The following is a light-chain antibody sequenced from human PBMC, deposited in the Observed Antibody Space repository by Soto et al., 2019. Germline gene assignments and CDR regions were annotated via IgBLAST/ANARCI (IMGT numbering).Light chain of an antibody. V-gene: IGLV2-14*01. CDR1: SSNVGGYNS. CDR2: DVS. CDR3: SSYTSVSSTPVV. J-gene: IGLJ2*01. Sequence: QSVLTQPASVSGSPGQSIAISCTGTSSNVGGYNSVSWYQQHPGKAPKLMIYDVSNRPSGVSDRFSGSKSGNTASLTISGLQAEDEADYYCSSYTSVSSTPVVFGGGTKVTVL.